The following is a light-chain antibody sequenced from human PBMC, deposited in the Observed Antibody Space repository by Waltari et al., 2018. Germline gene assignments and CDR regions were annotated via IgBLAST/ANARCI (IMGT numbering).Light chain of an antibody. J-gene: IGKJ4*01. V-gene: IGKV3-11*01. CDR2: DAS. CDR3: QQRSNGLT. Sequence: ATITRRASQSVSVDLAGYQQKPGQAPRLLSFDASSRATGIPARFSGSGSGTDFTLTISSLEPEDFAVYYCQQRSNGLTFGGGTRVEIK. CDR1: QSVSVD.